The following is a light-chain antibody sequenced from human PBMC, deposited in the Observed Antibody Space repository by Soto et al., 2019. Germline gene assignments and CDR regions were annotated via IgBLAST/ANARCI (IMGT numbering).Light chain of an antibody. CDR2: AAS. Sequence: DIQVTQSPSSLSASVVDRITITCRAIQSISRNLNWYQHKLGKAPNLLIYAASTLQSGVPSRFSGSGSGTDFTLTISSLKPEDFATYFCQQSYSTPTFGQGTRLEIK. CDR1: QSISRN. J-gene: IGKJ5*01. CDR3: QQSYSTPT. V-gene: IGKV1-39*01.